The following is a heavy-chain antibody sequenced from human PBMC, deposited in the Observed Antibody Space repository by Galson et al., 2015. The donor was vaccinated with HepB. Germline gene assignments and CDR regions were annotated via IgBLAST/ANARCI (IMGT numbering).Heavy chain of an antibody. J-gene: IGHJ6*01. D-gene: IGHD3-3*01. CDR2: ITQSGST. Sequence: ETLSLTCGVFGGSFSTYHWTWIRQPPGKVLEWIGEITQSGSTHSNPYLKSRVTISMDTSKSQFSLKVRSVTAADTAVYYCARGKGRQVLLDYHYYGMDVWGQGTTVSVSS. CDR1: GGSFSTYH. CDR3: ARGKGRQVLLDYHYYGMDV. V-gene: IGHV4-34*01.